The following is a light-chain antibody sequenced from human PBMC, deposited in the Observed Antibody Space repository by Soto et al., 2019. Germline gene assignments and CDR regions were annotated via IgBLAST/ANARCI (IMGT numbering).Light chain of an antibody. CDR1: QMIYTW. Sequence: DIQMTQSPSTLSASVGDRVTITCRASQMIYTWLAWYQQKPGKAPKLLIYEASSLDVGVPSRFSGSGSGTEFTLTTSSLQLEDFATYYCQQYSTFWTFGQGTKVDIK. V-gene: IGKV1-5*03. CDR3: QQYSTFWT. J-gene: IGKJ1*01. CDR2: EAS.